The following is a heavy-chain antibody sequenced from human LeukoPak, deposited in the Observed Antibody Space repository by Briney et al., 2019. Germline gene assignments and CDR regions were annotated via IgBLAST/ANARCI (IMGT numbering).Heavy chain of an antibody. CDR1: GFTFSSYG. Sequence: PGGSLRLSCAASGFTFSSYGMHWVRQAPGKGLEWVAVIWYDGSNKYYADSVKGRFTISRDNSKNTLYLQMNSLRAEDTAVYYCARVGDGYNQGDYWGQGTLVTVSS. CDR3: ARVGDGYNQGDY. CDR2: IWYDGSNK. J-gene: IGHJ4*02. V-gene: IGHV3-33*01. D-gene: IGHD5-24*01.